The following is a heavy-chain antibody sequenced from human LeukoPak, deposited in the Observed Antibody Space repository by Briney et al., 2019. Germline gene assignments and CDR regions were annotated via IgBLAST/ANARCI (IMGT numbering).Heavy chain of an antibody. J-gene: IGHJ4*02. D-gene: IGHD3-22*01. CDR3: VKDSYYYDNSGYYYVKDH. Sequence: GGSLRLSCAASGFTFSSYAMNWVRQAPGKGLEWVSGISGSGGTTYYADSVQGRFTISRDNSKNTLYVQMNSPRADDTAIYYCVKDSYYYDNSGYYYVKDHWGQGTLVTVSS. V-gene: IGHV3-23*01. CDR2: ISGSGGTT. CDR1: GFTFSSYA.